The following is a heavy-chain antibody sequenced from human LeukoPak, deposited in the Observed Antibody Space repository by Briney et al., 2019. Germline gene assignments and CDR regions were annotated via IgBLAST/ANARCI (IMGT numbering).Heavy chain of an antibody. CDR3: ARDLIAAAVFDY. CDR2: ISSSSSYI. J-gene: IGHJ4*02. Sequence: RSGGSLRLSCAASGFTFSSYSMNWVRQAPGKGLEWVSSISSSSSYIYYADSVKGRFTISRDNAKNSLYLQMNSLRAEDTAVYYCARDLIAAAVFDYWGQGTLVTVSS. D-gene: IGHD6-13*01. CDR1: GFTFSSYS. V-gene: IGHV3-21*01.